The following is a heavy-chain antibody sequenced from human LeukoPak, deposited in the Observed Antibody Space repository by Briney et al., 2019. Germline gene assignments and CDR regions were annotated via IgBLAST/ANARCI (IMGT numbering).Heavy chain of an antibody. CDR3: ARGIGENYYGSGSYVDP. CDR1: GYTFTSYD. Sequence: ASVKVSCKASGYTFTSYDINWVRQATGQGLEWMGWMNPNSGNTGYAQKFQGRVTFTRNTSISTAYMELSSLRSEDTAVYYCARGIGENYYGSGSYVDPWGQGTLVTVSS. D-gene: IGHD3-10*01. CDR2: MNPNSGNT. V-gene: IGHV1-8*03. J-gene: IGHJ5*02.